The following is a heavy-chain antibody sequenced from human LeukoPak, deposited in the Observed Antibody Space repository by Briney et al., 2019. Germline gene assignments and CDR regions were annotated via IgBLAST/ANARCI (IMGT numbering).Heavy chain of an antibody. Sequence: GGSLRLSCAASGFTFSRYAMNWVRQAPGKGLEWVSTISANGINTYYADSVKGRFTVSRDNSRNTLYLQMNSLRAEDTAVYYCSKNPYTDGSHWFDPWGQGTLVTVSS. V-gene: IGHV3-23*01. CDR1: GFTFSRYA. D-gene: IGHD3-16*02. J-gene: IGHJ5*02. CDR2: ISANGINT. CDR3: SKNPYTDGSHWFDP.